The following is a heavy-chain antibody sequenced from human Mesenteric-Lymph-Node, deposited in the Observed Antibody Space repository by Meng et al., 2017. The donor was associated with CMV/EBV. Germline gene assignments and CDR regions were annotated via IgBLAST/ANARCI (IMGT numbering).Heavy chain of an antibody. CDR3: ASSFYDGYKGYSDY. V-gene: IGHV1-8*01. Sequence: ASGYTLTSYDINWVRQATGQGLEWMGWMNPNSGNTGYAQKFQGRVTITADKSTSTINMELSTLGSDDTAVYYCASSFYDGYKGYSDYWGQGTLVTVSS. CDR2: MNPNSGNT. J-gene: IGHJ4*02. CDR1: GYTLTSYD. D-gene: IGHD5-12*01.